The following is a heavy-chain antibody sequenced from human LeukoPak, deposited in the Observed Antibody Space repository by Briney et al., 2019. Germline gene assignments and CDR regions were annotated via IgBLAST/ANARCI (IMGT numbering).Heavy chain of an antibody. J-gene: IGHJ6*03. CDR3: ARDRGYDFWSGPKAYYYYMDV. CDR1: GFTFSSYD. D-gene: IGHD3-3*01. CDR2: IGTAGDT. V-gene: IGHV3-13*03. Sequence: AGGSLRLSCAACGFTFSSYDMHWVRQATGKGLEWVSAIGTAGDTYYPGSVKGQFTISRENAKNSLYLQMNSLRAGDTAVYYCARDRGYDFWSGPKAYYYYMDVWGKGTTVTVSS.